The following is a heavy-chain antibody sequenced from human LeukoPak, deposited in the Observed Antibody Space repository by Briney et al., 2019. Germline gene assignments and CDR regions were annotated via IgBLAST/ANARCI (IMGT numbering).Heavy chain of an antibody. CDR1: GGSISSYY. J-gene: IGHJ5*02. Sequence: SETLSLTCTVSGGSISSYYWSWIRQPPGKGLGWIGYIYYSGSTYYNPSLKSRVTISVDTSKNQFSLMLNSVTASDTAVYHCARHDHSDFGDPNWFDPWGQGILVTVSS. D-gene: IGHD4-17*01. CDR2: IYYSGST. V-gene: IGHV4-59*08. CDR3: ARHDHSDFGDPNWFDP.